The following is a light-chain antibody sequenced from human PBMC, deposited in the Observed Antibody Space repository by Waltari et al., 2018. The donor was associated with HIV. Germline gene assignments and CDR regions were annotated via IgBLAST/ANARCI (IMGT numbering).Light chain of an antibody. Sequence: QSALTQPASVSGSPGQSITISCTGTSSDVGGYNYVSWYQQHPGKAPKRMIYDVSNRPSGVANRCSGSKSGNTASLTISGLQAEDEADYYCSSYTSSSTPYVFGTGTKVTVL. CDR2: DVS. CDR1: SSDVGGYNY. V-gene: IGLV2-14*03. J-gene: IGLJ1*01. CDR3: SSYTSSSTPYV.